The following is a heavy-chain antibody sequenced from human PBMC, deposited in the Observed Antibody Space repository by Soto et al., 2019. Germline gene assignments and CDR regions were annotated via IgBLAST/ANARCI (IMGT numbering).Heavy chain of an antibody. V-gene: IGHV3-11*06. D-gene: IGHD3-22*01. J-gene: IGHJ4*02. CDR3: ARDSSGYVFGY. Sequence: GGSLSLSYAASGFTFSDYYMSWIRQAPGKGLEWVSYISSSSSYTNYADSVKGRFTISRDNAKNSLYLQMNSLRAEDTAVYYCARDSSGYVFGYWGQGTLVTVSS. CDR2: ISSSSSYT. CDR1: GFTFSDYY.